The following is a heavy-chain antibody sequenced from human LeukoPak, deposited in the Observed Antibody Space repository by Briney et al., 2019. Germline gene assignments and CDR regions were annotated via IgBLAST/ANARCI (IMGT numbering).Heavy chain of an antibody. V-gene: IGHV4-59*01. D-gene: IGHD3-10*01. CDR2: IYYSGST. CDR1: GGSISSYY. CDR3: ARDLITMVRGVITNWFDP. J-gene: IGHJ5*02. Sequence: SETLSLTCTVSGGSISSYYWSWIRQPPGKGLEWIGYIYYSGSTNYNPSLKSRVTTSVDTSKNQFSLKLSSVTAADTAVYYCARDLITMVRGVITNWFDPWGQGTLVTVSS.